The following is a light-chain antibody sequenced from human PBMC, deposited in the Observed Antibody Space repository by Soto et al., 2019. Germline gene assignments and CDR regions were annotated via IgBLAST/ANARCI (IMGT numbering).Light chain of an antibody. CDR3: CSYTSSSTVV. Sequence: QSALTQPASVSGSPGQSITISCTGTSSDVGGYNFVSWYQQHPGKAPKLIIFEVSNRPSGVSNRFSGSKSGNTASLTISGLQAEDEADYYCCSYTSSSTVVCGGGTKLTVL. J-gene: IGLJ2*01. CDR2: EVS. CDR1: SSDVGGYNF. V-gene: IGLV2-14*01.